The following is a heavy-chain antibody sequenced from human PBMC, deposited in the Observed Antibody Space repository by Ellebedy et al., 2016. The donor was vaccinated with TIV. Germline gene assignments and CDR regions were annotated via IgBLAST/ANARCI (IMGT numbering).Heavy chain of an antibody. CDR1: GFTFSRHW. J-gene: IGHJ4*02. D-gene: IGHD6-19*01. Sequence: GESLKISCTSPGFTFSRHWMSWVRQAPGKGLEWVAYIRQDGAEQNYTDSVKGRFTISSDNAKNSLFLQMDSLRVEDTAVYYCARDFGWGPDYWGQGTLVTVSS. V-gene: IGHV3-7*03. CDR2: IRQDGAEQ. CDR3: ARDFGWGPDY.